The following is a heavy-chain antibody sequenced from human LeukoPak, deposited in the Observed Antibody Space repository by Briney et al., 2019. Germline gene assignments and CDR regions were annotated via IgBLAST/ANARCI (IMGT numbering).Heavy chain of an antibody. CDR3: ARLPRGYSDAFDI. CDR1: GGSISSTNYY. V-gene: IGHV4-39*07. Sequence: SETLSLTCNVSGGSISSTNYYWGWIRQAPGKGLEWLGNVYYTGTTYYNPSLKSRLTISVDTSKNQFSLKLSSVTAADTAVYYCARLPRGYSDAFDIWGQGTMVTVSS. J-gene: IGHJ3*02. CDR2: VYYTGTT. D-gene: IGHD5-18*01.